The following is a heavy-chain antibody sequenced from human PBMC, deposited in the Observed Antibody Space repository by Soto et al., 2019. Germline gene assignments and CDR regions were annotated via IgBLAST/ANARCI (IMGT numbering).Heavy chain of an antibody. V-gene: IGHV4-30-4*01. D-gene: IGHD1-1*01. CDR1: GASISSRRYY. J-gene: IGHJ5*01. CDR3: ATVLHTEGTNWVDS. Sequence: QVQLQESGPGLVKPSQTLSLTCSVSGASISSRRYYWSWIRQSPGKGLEWIGYIYYTGTTHYNPSDKSRVTTFLDNSNDQFSLHLTSLTAADMAIYSCATVLHTEGTNWVDSWGQGTLVAVSS. CDR2: IYYTGTT.